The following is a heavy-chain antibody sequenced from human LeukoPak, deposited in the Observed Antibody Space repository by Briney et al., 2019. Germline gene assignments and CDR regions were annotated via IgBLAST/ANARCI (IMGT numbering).Heavy chain of an antibody. CDR1: VFSFSNAW. CDR3: AELGITMIGGV. D-gene: IGHD3-10*02. V-gene: IGHV3-74*01. Sequence: GGSLRLSCAASVFSFSNAWMSWVRQAPGKGLVWVSRINSDGSSTSYADSVEGRFTISRDDAKNSLYLQMNSLRAEDTAVYYCAELGITMIGGVWGKGTTVTISS. CDR2: INSDGSST. J-gene: IGHJ6*04.